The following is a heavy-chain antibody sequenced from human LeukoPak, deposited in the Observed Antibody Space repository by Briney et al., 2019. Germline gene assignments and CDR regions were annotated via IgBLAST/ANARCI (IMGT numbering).Heavy chain of an antibody. CDR2: ISYDGSNE. CDR3: AKGAEYTDTNWFDP. J-gene: IGHJ5*02. V-gene: IGHV3-30*04. D-gene: IGHD1-1*01. CDR1: GFTFSSYV. Sequence: GGSLRLSCAASGFTFSSYVMHWVRQAPGKGLEWVAIISYDGSNEYYADSVKGRFTISRDNSKNTLYLQMNSLRADDTAVYYCAKGAEYTDTNWFDPWGQGTLVTVSS.